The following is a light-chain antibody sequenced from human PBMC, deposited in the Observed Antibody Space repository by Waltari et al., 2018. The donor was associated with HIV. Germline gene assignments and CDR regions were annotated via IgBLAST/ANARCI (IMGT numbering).Light chain of an antibody. CDR2: DDG. CDR3: HLWDRDTDHYV. CDR1: TIGSKR. V-gene: IGLV3-21*02. Sequence: SYVLTQPPSVAVAPGQPARLTCGVNTIGSKRVHWYPQTPGQAPVQVVYDDGDRPSGIPERCSGSNFGNTATLTISRVEAGDQADYYCHLWDRDTDHYVFGTGTKVTVL. J-gene: IGLJ1*01.